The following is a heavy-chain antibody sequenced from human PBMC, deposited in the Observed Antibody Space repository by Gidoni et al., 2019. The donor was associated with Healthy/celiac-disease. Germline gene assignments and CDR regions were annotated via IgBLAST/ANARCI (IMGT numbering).Heavy chain of an antibody. CDR2: ISSSSPYI. V-gene: IGHV3-21*01. J-gene: IGHJ4*02. CDR3: ARDQLAYCGGDCYPTN. CDR1: GFTFSSYS. D-gene: IGHD2-21*02. Sequence: EVQLVESGGGLVKPGGSLRLSCAASGFTFSSYSMSWLRQAPGKGLEWVSSISSSSPYIYYADSVKGRFTISRDNAKNSLYLQMNSLRAEDTAVYYCARDQLAYCGGDCYPTNWGQGTLVTVSS.